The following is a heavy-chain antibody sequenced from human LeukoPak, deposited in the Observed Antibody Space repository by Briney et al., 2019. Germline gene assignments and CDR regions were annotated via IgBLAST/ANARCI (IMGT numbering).Heavy chain of an antibody. D-gene: IGHD2-15*01. CDR2: INHSGSI. V-gene: IGHV4-34*01. CDR1: GGSFSGYY. J-gene: IGHJ4*02. CDR3: AKVRYCSGVNCYPDDN. Sequence: SETLSLTCAVYGGSFSGYYWSWIRQPPGKGLEWIGEINHSGSINYNPSLKSRVTISVDTSKNQFSLKLSSVTAADTAVYYCAKVRYCSGVNCYPDDNWGQGTLVTVSS.